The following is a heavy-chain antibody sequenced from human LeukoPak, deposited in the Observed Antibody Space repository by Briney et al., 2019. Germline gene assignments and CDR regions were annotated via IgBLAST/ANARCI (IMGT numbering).Heavy chain of an antibody. V-gene: IGHV3-74*01. CDR3: ARGDSSGYFGVVDY. J-gene: IGHJ4*02. Sequence: GGSLRLSCSASGFTFSNYWMHWVRQAPGKGLVWVSRINSDGSSTSYADSVKGRFTISRDNAKNTLYLQMTSLRAEDTAVYYCARGDSSGYFGVVDYWGQGTLVTVSS. CDR2: INSDGSST. CDR1: GFTFSNYW. D-gene: IGHD3-22*01.